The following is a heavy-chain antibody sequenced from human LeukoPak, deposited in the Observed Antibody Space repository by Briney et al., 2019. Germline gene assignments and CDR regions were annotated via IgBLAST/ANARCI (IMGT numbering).Heavy chain of an antibody. D-gene: IGHD3-10*01. V-gene: IGHV4-4*07. Sequence: SETLSLTCTVSGGSISSYYWSWIRQPVGKGLEWIGRIYSSGSTDYNPSLKSRVTMSVDTSKNKFSLKLSSVTAADTAVYYCARDSGTTGEVKFDPWGQGTLVTVSS. CDR1: GGSISSYY. J-gene: IGHJ5*02. CDR3: ARDSGTTGEVKFDP. CDR2: IYSSGST.